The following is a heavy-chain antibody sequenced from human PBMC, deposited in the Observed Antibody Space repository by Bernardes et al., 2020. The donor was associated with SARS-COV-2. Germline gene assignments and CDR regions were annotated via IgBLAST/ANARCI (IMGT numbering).Heavy chain of an antibody. CDR1: GFTFSDYF. Sequence: GRSLRLSCAASGFTFSDYFMSWIRKAPGKGLECVSYINSNGDYAHYADSVKGRFITSRDNAKNSLYLQLNSLRAEDTAVYYCARDTVAGTGYGLDVWGQGTTVTVSS. CDR3: ARDTVAGTGYGLDV. J-gene: IGHJ6*02. V-gene: IGHV3-11*06. D-gene: IGHD6-19*01. CDR2: INSNGDYA.